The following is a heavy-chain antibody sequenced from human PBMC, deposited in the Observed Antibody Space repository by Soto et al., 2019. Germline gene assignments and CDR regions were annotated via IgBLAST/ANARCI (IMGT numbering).Heavy chain of an antibody. Sequence: GASVKVSCKASGYTFTSYYMHWVRQAPGQGLEWMGIINPSGGSTSYAQKFQGRVTMTRDTSTSTVYMELSSLRSEDTAVYYCARDRWIQLWPRRGYFDYWGQGTLVTVSS. V-gene: IGHV1-46*01. CDR2: INPSGGST. D-gene: IGHD5-18*01. CDR1: GYTFTSYY. J-gene: IGHJ4*02. CDR3: ARDRWIQLWPRRGYFDY.